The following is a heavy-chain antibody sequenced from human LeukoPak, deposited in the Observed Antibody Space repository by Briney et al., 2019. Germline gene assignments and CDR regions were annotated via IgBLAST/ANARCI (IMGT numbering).Heavy chain of an antibody. CDR3: ATDHNVLRYFDSGFVLDY. CDR2: FYPEDGET. CDR1: GYTLTELS. J-gene: IGHJ4*02. D-gene: IGHD3-9*01. Sequence: ASVTVSCKVSGYTLTELSMHWVRQAPGKGLEWMGGFYPEDGETIYAQKFQGRVTMTEDTSTDTAYMELSSLRSEDTAVYYCATDHNVLRYFDSGFVLDYWGQGTLVTVSS. V-gene: IGHV1-24*01.